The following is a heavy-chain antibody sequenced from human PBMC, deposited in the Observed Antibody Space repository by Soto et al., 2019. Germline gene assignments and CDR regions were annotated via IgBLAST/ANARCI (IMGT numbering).Heavy chain of an antibody. CDR3: ARGLGLYYFDY. CDR2: INAGNGNT. J-gene: IGHJ4*02. CDR1: GYTFTSYA. V-gene: IGHV1-3*01. Sequence: GASVKVSCKASGYTFTSYAMHWVRQAPGQRLEWMGWINAGNGNTKYSQKFQGRVTITRDTSASTAYKELSSLRSEDTAVYYCARGLGLYYFDYWGQGTLVTVSS. D-gene: IGHD1-26*01.